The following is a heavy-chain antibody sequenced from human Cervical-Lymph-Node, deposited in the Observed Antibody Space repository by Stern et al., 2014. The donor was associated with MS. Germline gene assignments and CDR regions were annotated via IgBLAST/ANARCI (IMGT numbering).Heavy chain of an antibody. Sequence: VQLVESGAEVKKPGSSVKVSCKTSGGTFSNFAIGWVRQAPGQGLEWMGGITPICDATNYAQKFQGRLTITADESTRTAYMELSSLRSDDTAMYYCARGDLEAPIYYFDYWGQGTLVTVSS. CDR1: GGTFSNFA. CDR3: ARGDLEAPIYYFDY. V-gene: IGHV1-69*01. D-gene: IGHD2-21*01. CDR2: ITPICDAT. J-gene: IGHJ4*02.